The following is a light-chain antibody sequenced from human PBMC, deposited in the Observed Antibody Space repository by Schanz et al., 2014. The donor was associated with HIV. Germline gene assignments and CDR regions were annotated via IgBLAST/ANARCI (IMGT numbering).Light chain of an antibody. CDR2: DVS. V-gene: IGLV2-14*03. Sequence: QSALTQPASVSGSPGQSITISCTGTSSDVGRYDYVSWYQQHPGKAPKLMIFDVSNRPSGVSDRFSGSKSGNTASLTISGLQAEDEADYYCSSFAGSNIPWVFGGGTKLTVL. J-gene: IGLJ3*02. CDR3: SSFAGSNIPWV. CDR1: SSDVGRYDY.